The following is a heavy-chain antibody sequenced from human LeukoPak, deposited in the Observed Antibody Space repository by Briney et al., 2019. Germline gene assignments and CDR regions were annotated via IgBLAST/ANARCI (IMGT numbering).Heavy chain of an antibody. CDR2: ISSSSTYI. CDR1: GGSISSSS. D-gene: IGHD4-17*01. V-gene: IGHV3-21*01. CDR3: ARTVRSTGFDP. Sequence: ETLSLTCTVSGGSISSSSYYWGWIRQSPGKGLEWVSSISSSSTYIYYADSVKGRFTISRDNAKNSLYLQMNSLRAEDTAVYYCARTVRSTGFDPWGQGTLVTVSS. J-gene: IGHJ5*02.